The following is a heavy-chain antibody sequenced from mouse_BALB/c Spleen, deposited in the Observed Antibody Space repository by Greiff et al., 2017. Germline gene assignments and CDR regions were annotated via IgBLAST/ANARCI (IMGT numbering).Heavy chain of an antibody. V-gene: IGHV1-5*01. CDR1: GYTFTSYW. CDR3: TRNYGNYRLDY. Sequence: EVQLQQSGTVLARPGASVNMSCKASGYTFTSYWMHWVKQRPGQGLEWIGAIYPGNSDTSYNQKFKGKAKLTAVTSTSTAYMELSSLTNEDSAVYYCTRNYGNYRLDYWGQGTTLTVSS. J-gene: IGHJ2*01. D-gene: IGHD2-1*01. CDR2: IYPGNSDT.